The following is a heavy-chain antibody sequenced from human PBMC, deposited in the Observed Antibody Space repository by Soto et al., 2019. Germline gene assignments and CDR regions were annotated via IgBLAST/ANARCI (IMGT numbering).Heavy chain of an antibody. J-gene: IGHJ5*02. V-gene: IGHV4-61*01. D-gene: IGHD2-15*01. CDR2: ISYSGST. Sequence: QVQLQESGPGLVKPSETLSLTGIVSGGSVSSGTYYWTWIRQPPGKGLEWIGYISYSGSTNYNPSLNSRVTISADTSKNQFSLRLNSVTAADTAVYYCARRNSGGNWFDPWGQGTLVTVSS. CDR1: GGSVSSGTYY. CDR3: ARRNSGGNWFDP.